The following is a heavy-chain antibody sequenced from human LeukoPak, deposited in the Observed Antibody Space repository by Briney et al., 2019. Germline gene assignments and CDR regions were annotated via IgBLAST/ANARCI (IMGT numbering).Heavy chain of an antibody. CDR3: ARQSTYYDFWSGYSAGRYFDY. CDR1: GGSIISYY. CDR2: IYYSGST. D-gene: IGHD3-3*01. V-gene: IGHV4-59*01. J-gene: IGHJ4*02. Sequence: SETLSLTCTVSGGSIISYYWSWIRQPPGKGLEWIGYIYYSGSTNYHPSLKSRVTISVDTSKNQFSLKLSSVTAADTAVYYCARQSTYYDFWSGYSAGRYFDYWGQGTLVTVSS.